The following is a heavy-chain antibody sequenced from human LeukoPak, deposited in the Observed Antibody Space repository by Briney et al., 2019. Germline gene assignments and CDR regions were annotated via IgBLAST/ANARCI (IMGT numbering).Heavy chain of an antibody. CDR3: ARRGWSTIDY. D-gene: IGHD6-19*01. CDR2: MSHRGRT. J-gene: IGHJ4*02. V-gene: IGHV4-34*01. CDR1: GGSFSGYC. Sequence: SETLSLTCAVYGGSFSGYCWSWIRQPPGKGLEWIGEMSHRGRTNYTPSLKSRVTISVDTSKNHLSLKLRSVTAADTAVYSCARRGWSTIDYWGQGTLVTVSS.